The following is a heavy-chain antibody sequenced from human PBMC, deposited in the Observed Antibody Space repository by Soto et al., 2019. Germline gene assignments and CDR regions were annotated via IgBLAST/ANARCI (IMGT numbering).Heavy chain of an antibody. D-gene: IGHD3-10*01. CDR2: IYHSGST. V-gene: IGHV4-38-2*01. J-gene: IGHJ4*02. CDR3: ARGEVTYYYGSGSYICQFDY. CDR1: GYSISSGYY. Sequence: NPSETLSLTCAVSGYSISSGYYWGWLRQPPGKGLEWIGSIYHSGSTYYNPSLKSRVTISVDTSKNQFSLKLSSVTAADTAVYYCARGEVTYYYGSGSYICQFDYWGQGTLVTVSS.